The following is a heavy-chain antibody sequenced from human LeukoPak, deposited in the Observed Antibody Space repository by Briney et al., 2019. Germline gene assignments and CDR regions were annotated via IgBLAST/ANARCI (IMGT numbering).Heavy chain of an antibody. Sequence: NPSETLSLTCTVSGASISNYYWSWIRQPAAKGLEWIGRISFSGSTDYNPSLKSRVAMSLDSSKTQFSLKLSSVTAADTAIYYCARDSGTTGEVRFDPWGQGTLVTVSP. J-gene: IGHJ5*02. CDR3: ARDSGTTGEVRFDP. CDR2: ISFSGST. CDR1: GASISNYY. V-gene: IGHV4-4*07. D-gene: IGHD4-17*01.